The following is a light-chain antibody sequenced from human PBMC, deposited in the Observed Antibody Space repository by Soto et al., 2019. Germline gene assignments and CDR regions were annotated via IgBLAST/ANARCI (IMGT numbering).Light chain of an antibody. J-gene: IGKJ2*01. Sequence: EIVLTQSPATLSLSPGERATLSCRASQIFTSYVAWYQQKPGQAPRLLIYDASNRATGIPARFSGSGSGTDFTLTISSLEPEDFAVYYCQQRSNWPPKYTFGQGTKLEIK. CDR1: QIFTSY. CDR3: QQRSNWPPKYT. V-gene: IGKV3-11*01. CDR2: DAS.